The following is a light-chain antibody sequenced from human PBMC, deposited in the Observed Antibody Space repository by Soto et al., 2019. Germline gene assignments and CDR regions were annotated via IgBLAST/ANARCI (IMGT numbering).Light chain of an antibody. CDR1: QSVSSSH. J-gene: IGKJ5*01. Sequence: ENVLTPSPGTLSLSPGERAPLSCRAIQSVSSSHLAWYQQKPGQAPRLLIYGASTRATGIPARFSGSGSGTEFTLTISSLQSEDFAVYYCQQYNNWPPATFGQGTRLEIK. CDR3: QQYNNWPPAT. CDR2: GAS. V-gene: IGKV3-15*01.